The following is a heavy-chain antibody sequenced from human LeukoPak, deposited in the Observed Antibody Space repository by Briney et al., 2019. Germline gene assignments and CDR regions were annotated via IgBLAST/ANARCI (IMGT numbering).Heavy chain of an antibody. J-gene: IGHJ6*03. D-gene: IGHD3-10*01. CDR1: GFTFSSYA. CDR3: AKDGVWIGEKKANMDV. V-gene: IGHV3-30*04. Sequence: GRSLRLSCAASGFTFSSYAMHWVRQAPGKGLEWVAVISYDGSNKYYADSVKGRFTISRDNSKNTLYLQMNSLRAEDTAVYYCAKDGVWIGEKKANMDVWGKGTTVSISS. CDR2: ISYDGSNK.